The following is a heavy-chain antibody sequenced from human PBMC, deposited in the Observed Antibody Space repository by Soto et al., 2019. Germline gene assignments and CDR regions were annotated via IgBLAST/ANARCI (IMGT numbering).Heavy chain of an antibody. CDR1: GYAFTSYG. Sequence: QVQLVQSGPEVKNPGASVRVSCVASGYAFTSYGVNWVRQAPGQGLEWMGWIAPHSGRTTYLPKFQGRVTMTADVSTNTAYIELRSLTSDDTGIYFCARVSGTGGYTYGLDYWGQGTLVTVSS. CDR3: ARVSGTGGYTYGLDY. D-gene: IGHD5-18*01. V-gene: IGHV1-18*04. J-gene: IGHJ4*02. CDR2: IAPHSGRT.